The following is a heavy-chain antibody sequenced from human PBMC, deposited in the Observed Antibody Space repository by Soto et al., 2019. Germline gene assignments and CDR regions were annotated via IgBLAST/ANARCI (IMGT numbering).Heavy chain of an antibody. J-gene: IGHJ6*02. Sequence: ASVKLSCKASGYTFTSYGISWVRQAPGQGLEWMGWISANNGNTGYAQKFQGWVTMTRDTSTSTAYMELSRLRSDDTAVYYCARDQLGMKVGMDVWGQGTTVNVSS. D-gene: IGHD6-13*01. CDR2: ISANNGNT. CDR3: ARDQLGMKVGMDV. CDR1: GYTFTSYG. V-gene: IGHV1-18*01.